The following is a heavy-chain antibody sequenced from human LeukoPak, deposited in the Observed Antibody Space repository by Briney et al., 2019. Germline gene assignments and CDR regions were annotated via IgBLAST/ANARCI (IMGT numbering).Heavy chain of an antibody. Sequence: GGSLRLSCAASGFTFSTYSMNWVRQAPGKGLEWVSSISYSSDYIYYADSVKRRFTISRDNAKNSLYLQMNSLRAEDTAVYYCARDYSHSGSSSFDYWGQGTLVTVSS. J-gene: IGHJ4*02. D-gene: IGHD3-10*01. CDR2: ISYSSDYI. CDR1: GFTFSTYS. CDR3: ARDYSHSGSSSFDY. V-gene: IGHV3-21*01.